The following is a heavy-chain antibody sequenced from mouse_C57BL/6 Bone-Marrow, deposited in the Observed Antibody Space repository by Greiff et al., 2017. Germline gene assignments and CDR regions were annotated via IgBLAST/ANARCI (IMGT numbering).Heavy chain of an antibody. J-gene: IGHJ4*01. CDR2: INPGSGGT. V-gene: IGHV1-54*01. CDR1: GYAFTNYL. CDR3: ARRFGTTVVDYAMDD. Sequence: QVQLQQSGAELVRPGTSVKVSCKASGYAFTNYLIEWVKQRPGQGLEWVGVINPGSGGTNYNEKFKGKGSLTADKSSSTAYMQLSSLTSEDAAVYFCARRFGTTVVDYAMDDWGQGTSVTVSS. D-gene: IGHD1-1*01.